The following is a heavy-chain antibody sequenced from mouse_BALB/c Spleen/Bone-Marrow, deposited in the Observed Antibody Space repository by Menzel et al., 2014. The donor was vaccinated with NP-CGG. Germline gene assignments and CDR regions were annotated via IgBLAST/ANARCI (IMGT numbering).Heavy chain of an antibody. V-gene: IGHV3-6*02. CDR2: ITYDGNN. CDR1: GYSITSGYY. CDR3: ARDYMGY. J-gene: IGHJ4*01. Sequence: EVHLVESGPGLVKPSQSLSLTCSVTGYSITSGYYWNWFRQFPGEKLEWMGYITYDGNNNYNPSLKNRISITRDTSKNQFFLKLNSVTTEDTATYYCARDYMGYWGQGTSVTVSS.